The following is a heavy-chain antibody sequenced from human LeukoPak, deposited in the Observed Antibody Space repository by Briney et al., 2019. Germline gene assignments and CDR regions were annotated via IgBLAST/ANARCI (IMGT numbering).Heavy chain of an antibody. D-gene: IGHD2-2*03. CDR2: ISGTTGNT. Sequence: GGSLRLSCVVSGFTFSDYAMNWVRQAPGKGLEWVSSISGTTGNTYYADSVKGRFTISRDNSKNTLFLQMNSLRAEDTAVYYCAKDGYCSSTSCYWYYYYGMDVWGQGTTVTVSS. J-gene: IGHJ6*02. CDR3: AKDGYCSSTSCYWYYYYGMDV. CDR1: GFTFSDYA. V-gene: IGHV3-23*01.